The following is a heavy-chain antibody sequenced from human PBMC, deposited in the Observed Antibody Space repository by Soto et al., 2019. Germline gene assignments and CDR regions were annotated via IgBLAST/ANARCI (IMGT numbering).Heavy chain of an antibody. CDR3: ARGLWFGELSRRSYYYYGMDV. V-gene: IGHV1-69*05. CDR2: IIPIFGTA. Sequence: WASVKVSCKASGGTFSSYAISWVRQAPGQGREWMGGIIPIFGTANCAQKFQGRVTMTTDTSTSTAYMELRSLRSDDTAVYYCARGLWFGELSRRSYYYYGMDVWGQGTTVTVSS. J-gene: IGHJ6*02. D-gene: IGHD3-10*01. CDR1: GGTFSSYA.